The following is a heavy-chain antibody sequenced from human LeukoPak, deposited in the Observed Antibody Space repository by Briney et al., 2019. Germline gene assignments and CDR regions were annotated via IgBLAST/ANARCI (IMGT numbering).Heavy chain of an antibody. Sequence: GGSLRLSCAASGFTVSSTYMSWVRQAPGKGLEWVSVIYSGGNIYYIDSVKGRFTISRDNSKNTLYLQMNSLRAEDTAVYYCARVYYYDSSGYAFDYWGQGTLVTVSS. CDR3: ARVYYYDSSGYAFDY. CDR1: GFTVSSTY. V-gene: IGHV3-53*01. CDR2: IYSGGNI. D-gene: IGHD3-22*01. J-gene: IGHJ4*02.